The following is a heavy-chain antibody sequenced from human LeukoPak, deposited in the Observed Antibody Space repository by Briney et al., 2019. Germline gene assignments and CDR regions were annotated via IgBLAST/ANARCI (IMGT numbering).Heavy chain of an antibody. D-gene: IGHD3-22*01. V-gene: IGHV3-66*01. CDR1: GFTVSSNY. Sequence: GGSLRLSCAASGFTVSSNYMSWVRQAPGKGLEWVSVIYSGGSTYYADSVKGRFTISRDNSKNTLYLQMNSLRAEDTAVYYCARDIGDYDSSGYYWSAFDIWGQGTMVTVSS. J-gene: IGHJ3*02. CDR2: IYSGGST. CDR3: ARDIGDYDSSGYYWSAFDI.